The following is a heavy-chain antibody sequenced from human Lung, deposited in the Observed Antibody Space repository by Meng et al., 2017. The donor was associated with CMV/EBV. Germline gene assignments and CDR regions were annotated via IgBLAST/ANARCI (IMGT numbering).Heavy chain of an antibody. V-gene: IGHV1-18*01. Sequence: YGISWVRQAPGQGLDWMGWSMTDIGHTHYVQKYQGRVTMPTDTSTGTSYMELRSLRSDETAAYYCARSFGTYYDSGTHAGDFTFDSWGQGTLVTVSS. D-gene: IGHD3-10*01. CDR3: ARSFGTYYDSGTHAGDFTFDS. J-gene: IGHJ4*02. CDR1: YG. CDR2: SMTDIGHT.